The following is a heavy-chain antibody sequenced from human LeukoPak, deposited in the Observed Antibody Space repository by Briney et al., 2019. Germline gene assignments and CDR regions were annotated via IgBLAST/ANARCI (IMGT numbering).Heavy chain of an antibody. Sequence: SETLSLTCAVYGGSFSGYYWSWIRQSPGKGLEWIGEINHSGSTNYNPSLKSRVTISVDTSKNQFSLKLSSVTAADTAVYYCARGYDILTGYYFDYWGQGTLVTVSS. J-gene: IGHJ4*02. D-gene: IGHD3-9*01. V-gene: IGHV4-34*01. CDR3: ARGYDILTGYYFDY. CDR2: INHSGST. CDR1: GGSFSGYY.